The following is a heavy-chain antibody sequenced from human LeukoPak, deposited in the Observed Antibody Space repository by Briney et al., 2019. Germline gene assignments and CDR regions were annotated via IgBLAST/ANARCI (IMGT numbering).Heavy chain of an antibody. D-gene: IGHD2-2*01. Sequence: GGSLRLSCAASGFTFSSYSMNWVRQAPGKGLEWVGRIRSKANSYATAYAASVKGRFTISRDDSKNTAYLQMNSLKTEDTAVYYCTSRITAAMVYWGQGTLVTVSS. CDR3: TSRITAAMVY. J-gene: IGHJ4*02. CDR2: IRSKANSYAT. V-gene: IGHV3-73*01. CDR1: GFTFSSYS.